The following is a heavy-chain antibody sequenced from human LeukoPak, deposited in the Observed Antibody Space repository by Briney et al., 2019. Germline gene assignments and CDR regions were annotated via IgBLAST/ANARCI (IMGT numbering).Heavy chain of an antibody. V-gene: IGHV3-11*05. J-gene: IGHJ4*02. CDR3: ARDRRDSYNRGDY. Sequence: GGSLRLSCAASGFTFSDYYMSWIRQAPGKGLEWVSYISSSGSHTNYADSVKGRFTISRDNAKNSLYLQMNSLRAEDTAVYYCARDRRDSYNRGDYWGQGTLVTVSS. CDR2: ISSSGSHT. D-gene: IGHD5-24*01. CDR1: GFTFSDYY.